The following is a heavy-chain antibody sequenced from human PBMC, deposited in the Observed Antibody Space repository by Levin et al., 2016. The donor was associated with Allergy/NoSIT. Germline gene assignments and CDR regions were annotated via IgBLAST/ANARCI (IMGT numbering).Heavy chain of an antibody. CDR3: NFGGDSGDWFDP. V-gene: IGHV1-46*01. CDR2: IKSSGGTT. J-gene: IGHJ5*02. D-gene: IGHD2-21*02. Sequence: WVRQAPGQGLEWMGIIKSSGGTTTFAQKFQGRVTMTRDTSTGTVYMELSSLRSEDTAVYYCNFGGDSGDWFDPWGQGTLVTRLL.